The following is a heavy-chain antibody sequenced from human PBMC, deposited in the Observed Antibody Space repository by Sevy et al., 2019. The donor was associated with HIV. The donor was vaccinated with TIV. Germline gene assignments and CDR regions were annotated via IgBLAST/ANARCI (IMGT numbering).Heavy chain of an antibody. J-gene: IGHJ4*02. CDR2: INNDGSGP. D-gene: IGHD1-1*01. Sequence: GGFLRLSCAASGFTFSSYWMHWVRQAPGNGLVWISRINNDGSGPSYADSVKGRFTISRDNAKNTVYLQMNSLRAEDTAVYYCTRDASHWNRVDYWGQGTLVTVSS. CDR3: TRDASHWNRVDY. V-gene: IGHV3-74*01. CDR1: GFTFSSYW.